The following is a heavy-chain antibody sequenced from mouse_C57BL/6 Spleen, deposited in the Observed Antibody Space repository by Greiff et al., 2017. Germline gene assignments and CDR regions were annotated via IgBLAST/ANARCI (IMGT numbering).Heavy chain of an antibody. CDR3: AKNGAGTGYFDY. Sequence: VHLVESGPGLVQPSQRLSITCTVSGFSLTSYGVHWVCQSPGKGLEWLGVIGRGGSTDYNAAFMSRLSITKDNSKSQVFFKMNRLQADDTAIYYCAKNGAGTGYFDYWGQGTTLTVSS. D-gene: IGHD4-1*01. CDR1: GFSLTSYG. V-gene: IGHV2-5*01. CDR2: IGRGGST. J-gene: IGHJ2*01.